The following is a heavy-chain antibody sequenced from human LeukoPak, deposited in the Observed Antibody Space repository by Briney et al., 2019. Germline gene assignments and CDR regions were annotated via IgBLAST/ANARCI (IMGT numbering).Heavy chain of an antibody. CDR2: IKQDGSEE. V-gene: IGHV3-7*05. CDR3: AKDLGRYRNNYFDY. Sequence: PGGSLRLSCVASGFTFRSYWMTWVRQAPGKGLEWVANIKQDGSEEYYVDSVKGRFTISRDNAKNSLYLQMNSLRAEDTAAYYCAKDLGRYRNNYFDYWGQGTLVTVSS. D-gene: IGHD1-26*01. CDR1: GFTFRSYW. J-gene: IGHJ4*02.